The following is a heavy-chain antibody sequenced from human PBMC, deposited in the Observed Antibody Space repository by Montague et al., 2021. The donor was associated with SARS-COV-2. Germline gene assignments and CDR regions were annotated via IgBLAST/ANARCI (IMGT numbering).Heavy chain of an antibody. CDR2: INHSGST. D-gene: IGHD5-24*01. CDR3: ARVCLRWLQIDPYFDY. Sequence: SETLSLTCTVSGGSISSYYWSWIRQPPGKGLEWIGYINHSGSTNYNPSLKSRVTISVDTSKNQFSLKLSSVTAADTAVYYCARVCLRWLQIDPYFDYWGQGTLVTVSS. J-gene: IGHJ4*02. CDR1: GGSISSYY. V-gene: IGHV4-59*01.